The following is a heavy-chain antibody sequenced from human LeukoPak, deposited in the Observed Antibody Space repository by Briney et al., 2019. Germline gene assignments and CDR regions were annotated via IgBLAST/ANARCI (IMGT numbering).Heavy chain of an antibody. CDR3: AKSRQYSSGWLFDY. CDR1: GFTFSSYG. CDR2: ISGSGGST. J-gene: IGHJ4*02. Sequence: GGSLRLSCAASGFTFSSYGMSWVRQAPGKGLDWVPAISGSGGSTYYADSVKGRFTISRDNSKNTLYLQMNSLRAEDTAVYYCAKSRQYSSGWLFDYWGQGTLVTVSS. V-gene: IGHV3-23*01. D-gene: IGHD6-19*01.